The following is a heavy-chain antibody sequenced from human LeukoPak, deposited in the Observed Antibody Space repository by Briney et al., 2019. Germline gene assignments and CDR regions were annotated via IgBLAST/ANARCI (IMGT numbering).Heavy chain of an antibody. D-gene: IGHD3-10*01. CDR3: ARIYGSGSYYADY. CDR2: IKEDGSGK. Sequence: PGGSLRLSCAASGFMFSSSWMAWVRQAPGKGLEWVANIKEDGSGKNYVDSMKGRFTISRDNAKNSLYLQMNSLRAEDTAVYYCARIYGSGSYYADYWGQGTLVTVSS. V-gene: IGHV3-7*01. CDR1: GFMFSSSW. J-gene: IGHJ4*02.